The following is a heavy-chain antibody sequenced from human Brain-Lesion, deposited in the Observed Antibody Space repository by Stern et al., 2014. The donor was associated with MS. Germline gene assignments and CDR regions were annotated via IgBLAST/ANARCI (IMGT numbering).Heavy chain of an antibody. CDR2: VYYSGSI. V-gene: IGHV4-31*03. CDR1: GGSVSSGGYF. J-gene: IGHJ2*01. D-gene: IGHD3-3*02. CDR3: ARNPALWYFDL. Sequence: LQLVESGPGLVKPLPTLSLTCTVSGGSVSSGGYFWNWIRQHPGKGLEWIGHVYYSGSIAYNPSLKSRVTISVDTSKNHFSLRLRSVTAADTAVYYCARNPALWYFDLWGRGTLAAVSS.